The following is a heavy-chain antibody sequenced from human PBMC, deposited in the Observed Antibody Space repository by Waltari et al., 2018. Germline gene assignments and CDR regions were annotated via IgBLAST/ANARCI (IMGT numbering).Heavy chain of an antibody. CDR1: GYTFTSYD. CDR3: AIDSSGSGYFQH. V-gene: IGHV1-69*09. D-gene: IGHD6-19*01. J-gene: IGHJ1*01. Sequence: QVQLVQSGAEVKKPGASVKVSCKASGYTFTSYDINWVRQAPGQGLEWMGRIIPILGIANYAQKFQGRVTITADKSTSTAYMELSSLRSEDTAVYYCAIDSSGSGYFQHWGQGTLVTVSS. CDR2: IIPILGIA.